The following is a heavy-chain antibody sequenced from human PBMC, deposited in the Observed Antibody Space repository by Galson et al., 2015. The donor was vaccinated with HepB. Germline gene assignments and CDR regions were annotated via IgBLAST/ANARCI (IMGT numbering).Heavy chain of an antibody. CDR3: ARGLRGGLGGRLEL. V-gene: IGHV4-34*01. CDR2: INYRGST. J-gene: IGHJ5*02. Sequence: SETLSLTCGVYGGSFSGYQWSWLRQPPGKAPEWIGEINYRGSTSYSPSLKSRVTISLDTSKNQLSLELTSVTAADTAVYFCARGLRGGLGGRLELWGQGALVTVSS. D-gene: IGHD3-16*01. CDR1: GGSFSGYQ.